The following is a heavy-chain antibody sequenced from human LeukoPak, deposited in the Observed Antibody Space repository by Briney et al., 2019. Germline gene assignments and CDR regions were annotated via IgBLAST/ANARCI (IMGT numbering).Heavy chain of an antibody. Sequence: GGSLRLSCAASGFTVSGNYMSWVRQAPGKGLEWVSVIYSGGTTYYADSVKGRFTISRDKSKNTLYLQMNSLRVEDTAVYYCARSLYYDSIGYQVDSWGQGTLVTVSS. CDR3: ARSLYYDSIGYQVDS. CDR1: GFTVSGNY. J-gene: IGHJ4*02. V-gene: IGHV3-66*01. CDR2: IYSGGTT. D-gene: IGHD3-22*01.